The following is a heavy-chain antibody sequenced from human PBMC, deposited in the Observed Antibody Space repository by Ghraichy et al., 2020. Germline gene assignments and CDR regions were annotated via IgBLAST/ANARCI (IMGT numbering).Heavy chain of an antibody. CDR3: VRDYGDYRLDY. CDR1: GFTFSGFT. Sequence: GESLNISCVASGFTFSGFTMNWVRQAPGKGPEWISSMNSGSTSFYYADSVKGRFTISRDNARNSLFLQMNSLRAEDTGLYYFVRDYGDYRLDYWGQGALVTVSS. J-gene: IGHJ4*02. V-gene: IGHV3-21*01. D-gene: IGHD4-17*01. CDR2: MNSGSTSF.